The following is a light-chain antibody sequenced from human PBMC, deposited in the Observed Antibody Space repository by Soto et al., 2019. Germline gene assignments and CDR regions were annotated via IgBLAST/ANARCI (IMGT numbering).Light chain of an antibody. J-gene: IGKJ4*01. CDR2: DAS. Sequence: EIVLTHSPGTLSLSPWERATLSFRSSQSVTSSYLAWYQQKPGQAPRLLIYDASSRATGIPDRFSGGGSGTDFTLTISRLEPEDFAVYYCQQFSSYPLNFGGGNKVDIK. V-gene: IGKV3-20*01. CDR3: QQFSSYPLN. CDR1: QSVTSSY.